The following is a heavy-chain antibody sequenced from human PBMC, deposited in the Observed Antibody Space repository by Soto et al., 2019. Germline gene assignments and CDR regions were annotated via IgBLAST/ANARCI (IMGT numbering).Heavy chain of an antibody. V-gene: IGHV3-23*01. D-gene: IGHD2-21*02. CDR1: GFPFDNYA. J-gene: IGHJ4*02. CDR2: ISGGSPKE. CDR3: AKDFSRYSFSQKASCGGDCYTLVS. Sequence: QPGGSLRLSCEASGFPFDNYAMSRVRQAPGKGLEWDSAISGGSPKEFYAESVKGRFTISRDNSKNTLFLEMNSLRADDAALYYCAKDFSRYSFSQKASCGGDCYTLVSGGQGTQVTVSS.